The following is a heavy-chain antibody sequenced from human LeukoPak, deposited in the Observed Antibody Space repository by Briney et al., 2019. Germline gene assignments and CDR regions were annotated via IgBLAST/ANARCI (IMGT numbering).Heavy chain of an antibody. J-gene: IGHJ6*02. CDR1: GYTFFSYS. CDR2: ISTSSSTI. V-gene: IGHV3-48*01. D-gene: IGHD3-22*01. CDR3: ARADYHDSGGAGNGLDV. Sequence: GGCLRLSCAASGYTFFSYSGNWVRKARGKGLEWVSYISTSSSTIYYADSVKGRFTISRDNGRNSLYLQMNSLRAEDTAVYFCARADYHDSGGAGNGLDVWGQGTTVTVS.